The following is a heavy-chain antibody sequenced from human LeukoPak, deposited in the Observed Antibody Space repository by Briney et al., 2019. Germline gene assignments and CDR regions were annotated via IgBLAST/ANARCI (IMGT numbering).Heavy chain of an antibody. CDR1: GGSISSYY. Sequence: SETLSLTCTVSGGSISSYYWSWIRQPAGKGLEWIGRIYTSGSTNYNPSLKSRVTMSVDTSKNQFSLKLSSVTAADTAVYYCAREDPSRVYAPIGMDVWGQGTTVTVSS. J-gene: IGHJ6*02. CDR3: AREDPSRVYAPIGMDV. D-gene: IGHD2-8*01. CDR2: IYTSGST. V-gene: IGHV4-4*07.